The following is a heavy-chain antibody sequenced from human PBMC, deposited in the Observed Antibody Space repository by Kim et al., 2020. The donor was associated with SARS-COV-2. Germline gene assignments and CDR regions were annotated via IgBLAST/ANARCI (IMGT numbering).Heavy chain of an antibody. Sequence: SETLSLTCTVSGGSVSSGSYYWSWIRQPPGKGLEWIGYIYYSGSTNYNPSLKSRVTISVDTSKNQFSLKLSSVTAADTAVYYCARDKGGWNSPWFDPWGQGTLVTVSS. V-gene: IGHV4-61*01. D-gene: IGHD1-7*01. CDR2: IYYSGST. J-gene: IGHJ5*02. CDR3: ARDKGGWNSPWFDP. CDR1: GGSVSSGSYY.